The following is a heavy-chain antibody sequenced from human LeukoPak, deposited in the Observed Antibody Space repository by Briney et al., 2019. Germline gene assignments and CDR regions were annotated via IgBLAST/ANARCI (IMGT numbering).Heavy chain of an antibody. J-gene: IGHJ4*02. D-gene: IGHD6-19*01. CDR2: IKRKTDGGTT. CDR1: GLTFSNAW. CDR3: TTDSPNWNSPFGSGWYED. V-gene: IGHV3-15*01. Sequence: PGGSLRLSCAASGLTFSNAWMSWVRQAPGKGLEWVGRIKRKTDGGTTDYAAPVKGRFTISRDDSKNTLYLQMNSLQTEDTAVYYCTTDSPNWNSPFGSGWYEDWGQGTLITVSS.